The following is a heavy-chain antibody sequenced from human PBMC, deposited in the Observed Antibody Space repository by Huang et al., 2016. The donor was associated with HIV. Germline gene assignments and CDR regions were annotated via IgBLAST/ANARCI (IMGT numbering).Heavy chain of an antibody. CDR1: GFTFSSYW. CDR2: IKQDGSEK. Sequence: EVQLVESGGGLVQPGGSLRLSCAASGFTFSSYWMSWVRQAPGKGLWWVANIKQDGSEKYYVDSVKGRFTISRDNAKNSLYLQMNSLRAEDTAVYYCARRLRYYYGSGRTSGYFDYWGQGTLVTVSS. D-gene: IGHD3-10*01. J-gene: IGHJ4*02. CDR3: ARRLRYYYGSGRTSGYFDY. V-gene: IGHV3-7*01.